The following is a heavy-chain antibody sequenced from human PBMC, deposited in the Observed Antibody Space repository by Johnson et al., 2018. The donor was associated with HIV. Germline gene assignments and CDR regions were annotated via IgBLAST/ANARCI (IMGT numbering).Heavy chain of an antibody. CDR1: GFTFSSYA. CDR3: TTVRGISWYVDAFDI. D-gene: IGHD6-13*01. V-gene: IGHV3-15*01. Sequence: MQLVESGGGLVQPGGSLRLSCAASGFTFSSYAMSWVRQAPGKGLEWVGRIKSKTDGGTTDYGAPVKGRFTISRDDSKNTPYLQMNSLKTEETAVYYCTTVRGISWYVDAFDIWGQGTMVTVSS. J-gene: IGHJ3*02. CDR2: IKSKTDGGTT.